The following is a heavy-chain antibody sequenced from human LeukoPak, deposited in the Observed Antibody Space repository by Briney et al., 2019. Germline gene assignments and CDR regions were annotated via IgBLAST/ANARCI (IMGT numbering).Heavy chain of an antibody. J-gene: IGHJ6*03. V-gene: IGHV1-2*02. CDR3: ASGRTIFYYYMDV. D-gene: IGHD3-3*02. CDR2: INPKRGDT. CDR1: GYTFTGYY. Sequence: VASVKVSCKASGYTFTGYYMHWVRQAPGQGLEWMGWINPKRGDTNYAQKFQGRVTMTRDTSISTVYMELSRLRSDDTAVYYCASGRTIFYYYMDVWGKGPRSPSP.